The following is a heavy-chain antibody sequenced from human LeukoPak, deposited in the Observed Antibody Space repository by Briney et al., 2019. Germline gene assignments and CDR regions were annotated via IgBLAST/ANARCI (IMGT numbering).Heavy chain of an antibody. CDR3: AKSIAVAGLAGGRTFDY. Sequence: GGSLRLSCAASGFTFSNYAMNWVRQAPGKGLEWVAFIRYDGSDKYYADFVKGRFTISRDNSENTLYLQMNSLRPEDTAVYYCAKSIAVAGLAGGRTFDYWGQGTLVTVSS. J-gene: IGHJ4*02. V-gene: IGHV3-30*02. CDR2: IRYDGSDK. CDR1: GFTFSNYA. D-gene: IGHD6-19*01.